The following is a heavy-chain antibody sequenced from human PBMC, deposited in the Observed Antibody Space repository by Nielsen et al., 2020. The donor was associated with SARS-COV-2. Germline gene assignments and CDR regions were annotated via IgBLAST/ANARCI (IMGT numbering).Heavy chain of an antibody. D-gene: IGHD3-10*02. Sequence: GGSLRLSCAASGFPFSSFGMYWVRQAPGKGLEWVAVISFDGSNTYYADSVKGRFTISRDNFKNTLYLQMNSLRTEDTAVYYFAKSNVVRGIIGYYFEYWGRGTAVNVSS. CDR1: GFPFSSFG. CDR3: AKSNVVRGIIGYYFEY. J-gene: IGHJ4*02. V-gene: IGHV3-30*18. CDR2: ISFDGSNT.